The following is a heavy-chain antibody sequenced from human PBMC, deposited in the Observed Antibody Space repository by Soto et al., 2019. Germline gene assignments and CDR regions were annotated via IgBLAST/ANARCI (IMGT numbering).Heavy chain of an antibody. J-gene: IGHJ6*02. CDR3: ARDGAVAGIRYYYYGMDV. V-gene: IGHV1-18*01. CDR2: ISGYNGKT. CDR1: GYTFTSYG. D-gene: IGHD6-19*01. Sequence: ASVKVSCKASGYTFTSYGISWVRQAPGQGLEWMGWISGYNGKTNYAQKVQDRVTMTTDTSTSTAYMELRSLRSDDTAVYYCARDGAVAGIRYYYYGMDVWGQGTTVTVSS.